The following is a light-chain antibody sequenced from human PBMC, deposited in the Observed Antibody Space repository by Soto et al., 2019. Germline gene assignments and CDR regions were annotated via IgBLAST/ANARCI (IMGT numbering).Light chain of an antibody. V-gene: IGKV3-15*01. Sequence: EIVMTQSPATVSVSPGDRVTLSCRASRTVHSNVAWYQHKPGQAPRLLIYGASFRATGMPARFSGSGSGTDFTLTISHMQPDDSATYYCQQYENYWTFGQGTKVDIK. CDR3: QQYENYWT. J-gene: IGKJ1*01. CDR1: RTVHSN. CDR2: GAS.